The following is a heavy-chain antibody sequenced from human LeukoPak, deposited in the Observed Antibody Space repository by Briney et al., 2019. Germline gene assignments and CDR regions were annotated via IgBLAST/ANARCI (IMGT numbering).Heavy chain of an antibody. Sequence: SVKVSCKASGGTFSSYPFTWVRQAPGQGLEWMGEITPIFGAANYAQTFQGRVTITADESASTVFMELSSLRSDDTAFYYCARNSRVASTSGLNYWGQGTLVTVSS. CDR3: ARNSRVASTSGLNY. CDR1: GGTFSSYP. V-gene: IGHV1-69*01. CDR2: ITPIFGAA. J-gene: IGHJ4*02. D-gene: IGHD4-23*01.